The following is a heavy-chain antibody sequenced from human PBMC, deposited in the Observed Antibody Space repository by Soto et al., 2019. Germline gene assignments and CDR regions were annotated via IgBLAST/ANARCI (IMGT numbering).Heavy chain of an antibody. CDR3: ASTYYGSDSPCGY. D-gene: IGHD3-10*01. Sequence: QVQLVESGGGVVQPGRSLRLSCAASGFTFSSYGMHWVRQAPGKGLEWVAVISYDGSNKYYADSVKGRFTISRDNSKNTLYLQMNSLRAEDTAVYYCASTYYGSDSPCGYWGQGTLVTVSS. CDR1: GFTFSSYG. V-gene: IGHV3-30*03. J-gene: IGHJ4*02. CDR2: ISYDGSNK.